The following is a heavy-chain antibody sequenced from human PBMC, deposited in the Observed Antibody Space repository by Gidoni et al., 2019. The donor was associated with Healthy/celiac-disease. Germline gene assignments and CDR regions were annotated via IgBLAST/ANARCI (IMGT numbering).Heavy chain of an antibody. D-gene: IGHD3-10*01. Sequence: QVQLVESGGGVVQPGRSLRLSCAASGITFSSYAMHWVRQAPGKGLEWVAVISYDGSNKYYADSVKGRFTISRDNSKNTLYLQMNSLRAEDTAVYYCARDGVGVYGSGSYYWGMGYYYYYGMDVWGQGTTVTVSS. CDR3: ARDGVGVYGSGSYYWGMGYYYYYGMDV. CDR1: GITFSSYA. J-gene: IGHJ6*02. CDR2: ISYDGSNK. V-gene: IGHV3-30-3*01.